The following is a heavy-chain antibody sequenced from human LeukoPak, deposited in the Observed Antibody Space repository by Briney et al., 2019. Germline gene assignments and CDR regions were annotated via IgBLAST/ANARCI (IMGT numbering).Heavy chain of an antibody. V-gene: IGHV3-23*01. CDR3: ARGALRPYGGNAQVY. CDR1: GFTFSSYA. J-gene: IGHJ4*02. D-gene: IGHD4-23*01. CDR2: FSVSDQTT. Sequence: GGSLRLSCAASGFTFSSYAMSWVRQAPGKGLEWVSGFSVSDQTTYYADSVKGRFTISRDNSKNTLYLQINSLRAEGTAVYYCARGALRPYGGNAQVYWGQGTLVTVSS.